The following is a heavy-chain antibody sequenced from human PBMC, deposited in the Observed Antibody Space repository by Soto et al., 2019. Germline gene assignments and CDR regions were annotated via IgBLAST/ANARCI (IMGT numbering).Heavy chain of an antibody. CDR3: ARGSRFGELFPWDYGMDV. J-gene: IGHJ6*02. D-gene: IGHD3-10*01. V-gene: IGHV1-69*06. CDR1: GGTFSSYA. CDR2: IIPIFGTA. Sequence: QVQLVQSGAEVKKPGSSVKVSCKASGGTFSSYAISWVRQAPGQGLEWMGGIIPIFGTANYAQKFQGRVTITADKSTSTAYMELSSLRSEDTAVYYCARGSRFGELFPWDYGMDVWGQGTTVTVSS.